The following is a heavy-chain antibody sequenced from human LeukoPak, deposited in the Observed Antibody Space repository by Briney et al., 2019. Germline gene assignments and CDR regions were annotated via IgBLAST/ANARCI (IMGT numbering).Heavy chain of an antibody. Sequence: ASVKVSCKASGGTFSSYAISWVRQAPGLGLEWMGGIIPLLGTANYAQKFQGRVTITADDSTSTAYMELSSLRSEDTAVYYCARSSYHLRYSSGWYYWGQGTLVTVSS. CDR1: GGTFSSYA. CDR2: IIPLLGTA. V-gene: IGHV1-69*13. D-gene: IGHD6-19*01. CDR3: ARSSYHLRYSSGWYY. J-gene: IGHJ4*02.